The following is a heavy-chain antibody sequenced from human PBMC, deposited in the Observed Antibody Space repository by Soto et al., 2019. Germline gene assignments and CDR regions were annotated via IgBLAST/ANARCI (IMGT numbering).Heavy chain of an antibody. CDR1: GGSLSGYY. V-gene: IGHV4-34*01. D-gene: IGHD3-3*01. Sequence: QVQLKQWGAGLLKPSETLSRTCAVYGGSLSGYYWSWIRQAPGEGLEWIGEINHSGSTNYNPSLKSRVTISVDTSKNQFSLKLSSVTAADTAVYYCARWGGGYDFWSGKYYYNGIDVWGQGTTVTVSS. J-gene: IGHJ6*02. CDR3: ARWGGGYDFWSGKYYYNGIDV. CDR2: INHSGST.